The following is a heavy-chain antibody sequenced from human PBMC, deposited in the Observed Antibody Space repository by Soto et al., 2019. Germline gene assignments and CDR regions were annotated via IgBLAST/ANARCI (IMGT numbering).Heavy chain of an antibody. CDR2: ISPRTTYK. CDR1: GFTFSDHY. J-gene: IGHJ4*02. V-gene: IGHV3-11*06. CDR3: SRGGGGGLFDL. Sequence: QVHLVESGGGLVKPGGSLRLSCASSGFTFSDHYMSWIRRSPGKGLEFLSYISPRTTYKNYADSVKGRFTISRDNAKNSLYLQLNSLRAEDTAIYYCSRGGGGGLFDLWGQGTFVTVSS. D-gene: IGHD2-21*01.